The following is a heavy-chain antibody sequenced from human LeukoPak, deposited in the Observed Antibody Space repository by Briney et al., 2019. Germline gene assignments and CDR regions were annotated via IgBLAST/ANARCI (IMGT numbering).Heavy chain of an antibody. Sequence: GGSLRLSCAASVFTVSSNYMNWVRQAPGKGLEWVSVIYSGGSTYYADSMKGRFTISRDSSKNTLYLQMNSLRAEDTAVYYCATQDYWGQGTLVTVSS. J-gene: IGHJ4*02. CDR1: VFTVSSNY. V-gene: IGHV3-66*01. CDR2: IYSGGST. CDR3: ATQDY.